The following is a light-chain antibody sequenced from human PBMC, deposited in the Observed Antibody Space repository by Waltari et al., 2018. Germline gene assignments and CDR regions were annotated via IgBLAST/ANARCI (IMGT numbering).Light chain of an antibody. Sequence: IQLTQSPSSLSAFVGDRVTITCRASPGIGTYLAWYQQKPGKAPKLLIYAASTLQSGVPSRFSGSGSGTDFTLTISSLHPEDFATYYCQQFNVYPITFGPGTKVDI. CDR1: PGIGTY. V-gene: IGKV1-9*01. J-gene: IGKJ3*01. CDR2: AAS. CDR3: QQFNVYPIT.